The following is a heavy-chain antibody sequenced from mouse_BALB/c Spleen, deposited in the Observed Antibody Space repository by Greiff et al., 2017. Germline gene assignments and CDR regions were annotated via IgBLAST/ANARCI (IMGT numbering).Heavy chain of an antibody. CDR2: ISSGSSTI. CDR3: ARHYEIYYAMDY. D-gene: IGHD2-4*01. V-gene: IGHV5-17*02. Sequence: DVKLVESGGGLVQPGGSRKLSCAASGFTFSSFGMHWVRQAPEKGLEWVAYISSGSSTIYYADTVKGRFTISRDNPKNTLFLQMTSLRSEDTAMYYCARHYEIYYAMDYWGQGTSVTVSS. CDR1: GFTFSSFG. J-gene: IGHJ4*01.